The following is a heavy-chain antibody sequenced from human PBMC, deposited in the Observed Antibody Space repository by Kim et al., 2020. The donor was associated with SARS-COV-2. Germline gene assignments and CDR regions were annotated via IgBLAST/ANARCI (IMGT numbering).Heavy chain of an antibody. CDR2: ISYDGSNK. V-gene: IGHV3-30*04. CDR3: ARHNVQGLGRTPRGAVDY. J-gene: IGHJ4*02. Sequence: GGSLRLSCAASGFTFSSYAMHWVRQAPGKGLEWVAVISYDGSNKYYADSVKGRFTISRDNSKNTLYLQMNSLRAEDTAVYYCARHNVQGLGRTPRGAVDYWGQGTLVTVSS. D-gene: IGHD6-25*01. CDR1: GFTFSSYA.